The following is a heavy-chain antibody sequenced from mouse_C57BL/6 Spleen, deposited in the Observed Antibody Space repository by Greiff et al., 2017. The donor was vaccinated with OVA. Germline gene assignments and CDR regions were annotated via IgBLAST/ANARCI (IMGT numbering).Heavy chain of an antibody. D-gene: IGHD2-4*01. J-gene: IGHJ2*01. CDR3: AREDYGVFDY. CDR1: GYTFTSYW. Sequence: QVQLQQPGAELVRPGSSVKLSCKASGYTFTSYWMDWVKQRPGQGLEWIGNIYPSDSETHYNQKFKDKATLTVDKSSSTAYMQLSSLTSEDSAVYYCAREDYGVFDYWGQGTTLTVSS. CDR2: IYPSDSET. V-gene: IGHV1-61*01.